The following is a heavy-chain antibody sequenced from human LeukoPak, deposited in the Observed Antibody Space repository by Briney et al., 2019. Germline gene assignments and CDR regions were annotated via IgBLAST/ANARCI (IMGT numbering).Heavy chain of an antibody. CDR3: AREGSGSYGWYNWFDP. V-gene: IGHV6-1*01. CDR1: GDSVSSNSAA. CDR2: TYYRSKWYN. Sequence: SQTLSLTCAISGDSVSSNSAAWKWVRQSPSRGLEWLGRTYYRSKWYNDYAVSVKSRITINPDTSKNQFSLKLSSVTAADTAVYYCAREGSGSYGWYNWFDPWGQGTLVTVSS. D-gene: IGHD3-10*01. J-gene: IGHJ5*02.